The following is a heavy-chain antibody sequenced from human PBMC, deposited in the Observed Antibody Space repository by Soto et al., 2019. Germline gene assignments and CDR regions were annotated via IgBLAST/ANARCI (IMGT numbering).Heavy chain of an antibody. D-gene: IGHD6-6*01. V-gene: IGHV4-39*01. Sequence: SETLSLTRAVSGGSISSSSYYWGWIRQPPGKGLEWIGSIYYSGSTYYNPSLKSRVTISVDTSKNQFSLKLSSVTAADTAVYYCADSSIAARLGYYGMDVWGQGTTVTVSS. CDR2: IYYSGST. J-gene: IGHJ6*02. CDR1: GGSISSSSYY. CDR3: ADSSIAARLGYYGMDV.